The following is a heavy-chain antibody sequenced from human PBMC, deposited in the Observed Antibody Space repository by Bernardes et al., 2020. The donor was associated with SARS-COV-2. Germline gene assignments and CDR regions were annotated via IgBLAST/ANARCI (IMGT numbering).Heavy chain of an antibody. CDR2: ISWDGSTT. Sequence: SLIPSCAASGFTFEDSTMHWVRQVPGKGLEWVSLISWDGSTTNYADSVKGRFFISRDSSRNTLHLQMNSLRKEDTALYYCATERQSLTIFGVGHDAFDFWGQGTMVTVSS. V-gene: IGHV3-43*01. D-gene: IGHD3-3*01. CDR1: GFTFEDST. J-gene: IGHJ3*01. CDR3: ATERQSLTIFGVGHDAFDF.